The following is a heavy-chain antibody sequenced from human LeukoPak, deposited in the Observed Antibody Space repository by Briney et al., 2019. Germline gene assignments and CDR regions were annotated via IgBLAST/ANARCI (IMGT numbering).Heavy chain of an antibody. Sequence: PSETLSLTCAVYGGSVIGHYWSWIRHPPGKGLEWIGEINDSGTTSYNPSLKSRVTISVDKSKNQFSLKLSSVTAADTAVYYCAREISPGIAVAGTGDGWFDPWGQGTLVTVSS. CDR3: AREISPGIAVAGTGDGWFDP. D-gene: IGHD6-19*01. CDR1: GGSVIGHY. J-gene: IGHJ5*02. CDR2: INDSGTT. V-gene: IGHV4-34*01.